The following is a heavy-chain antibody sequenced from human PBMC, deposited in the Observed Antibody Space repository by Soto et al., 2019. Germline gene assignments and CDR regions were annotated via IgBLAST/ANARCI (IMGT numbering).Heavy chain of an antibody. CDR1: GGSISSYY. V-gene: IGHV4-59*01. D-gene: IGHD6-13*01. J-gene: IGHJ6*02. Sequence: SETLSLTCTVSGGSISSYYWSWIRQPPGKGLEWIGYIYYSGSTNYNPSLKSRVTISVDTSKNQFSLKLSSVTAADTTVYYCARATGPTYSSIWYYYYYGMDVWGQGTTVTVSS. CDR2: IYYSGST. CDR3: ARATGPTYSSIWYYYYYGMDV.